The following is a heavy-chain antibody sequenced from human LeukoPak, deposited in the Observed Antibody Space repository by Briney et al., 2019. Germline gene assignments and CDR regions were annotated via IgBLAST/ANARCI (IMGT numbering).Heavy chain of an antibody. CDR2: ISGSGGST. D-gene: IGHD3-3*02. CDR3: AKRAFGSGDFDY. J-gene: IGHJ4*02. V-gene: IGHV3-23*01. Sequence: GGSLRLSCAASGFPFSSFAMLWVRQSPGKGLEWVFGISGSGGSTYYAYSVMGRFTISRDNANNTLNLQMNSIRAEDAAVDDCAKRAFGSGDFDYWARGPLVTVTS. CDR1: GFPFSSFA.